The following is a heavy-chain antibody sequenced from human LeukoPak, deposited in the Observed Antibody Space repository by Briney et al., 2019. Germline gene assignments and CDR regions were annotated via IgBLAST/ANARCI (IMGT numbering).Heavy chain of an antibody. CDR2: ISSSGGGT. CDR1: GFTFSNYA. J-gene: IGHJ4*02. D-gene: IGHD3-10*01. V-gene: IGHV3-23*01. CDR3: AKTVVQTVYKYYIDS. Sequence: PGGSLRLSCAASGFTFSNYAMSWVRQAPGKGLEWVSAISSSGGGTYYADSVKGRFTISRDNSKNTLYLQMNTLRAEDTAVYYCAKTVVQTVYKYYIDSWGQGTLVTVSS.